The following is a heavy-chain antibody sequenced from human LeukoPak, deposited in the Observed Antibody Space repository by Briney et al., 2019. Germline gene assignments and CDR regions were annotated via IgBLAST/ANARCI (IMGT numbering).Heavy chain of an antibody. J-gene: IGHJ4*02. Sequence: PGGSLRLSCAASGFTFSSYSMNWVRQAPGKGLEWVSYISSSSSTIYYADSVKGRFTISRDNAKNSLYLQMNSLRAEDTAVYYCAKGVVTARPYYFDYWGQGTLVTVSS. V-gene: IGHV3-48*01. CDR1: GFTFSSYS. CDR3: AKGVVTARPYYFDY. CDR2: ISSSSSTI. D-gene: IGHD2-21*02.